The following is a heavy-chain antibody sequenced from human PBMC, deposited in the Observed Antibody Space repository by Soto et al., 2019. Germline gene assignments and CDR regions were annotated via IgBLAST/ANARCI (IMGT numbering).Heavy chain of an antibody. V-gene: IGHV4-59*02. D-gene: IGHD2-2*01. CDR1: GGSVSGYY. J-gene: IGHJ6*02. CDR3: TRHAIIPKLQYGMDV. Sequence: PSETLSLTCTVSGGSVSGYYWSWIRQTPGKGLEWIGYTFYRGNTLYNPSLQSRVTISVDTSQNRFALSLSSVTAAGTAVYYCTRHAIIPKLQYGMDVWGQGASVTVSS. CDR2: TFYRGNT.